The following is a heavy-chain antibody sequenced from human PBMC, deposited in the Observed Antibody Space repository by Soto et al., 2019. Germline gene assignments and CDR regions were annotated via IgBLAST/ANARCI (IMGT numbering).Heavy chain of an antibody. V-gene: IGHV3-21*01. J-gene: IGHJ3*02. CDR1: GFTFSRYS. CDR2: ISSSGTYI. CDR3: ARGALCSTTNCFGSGGFDI. D-gene: IGHD2-2*01. Sequence: PGGSLRLSCAASGFTFSRYSMNWVRQAPGKGLEWVSSISSSGTYIYYADSMKGRFTISRDNAKNSLFLQMNSLRAEDTAVYYCARGALCSTTNCFGSGGFDIWGQGTMVTVS.